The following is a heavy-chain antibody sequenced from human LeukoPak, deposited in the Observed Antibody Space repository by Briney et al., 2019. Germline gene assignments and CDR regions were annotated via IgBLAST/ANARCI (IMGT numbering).Heavy chain of an antibody. J-gene: IGHJ5*02. CDR1: GGSISSSSYY. CDR3: ARLEEGYDFWSGYYIPNWFDP. CDR2: IYYSGST. V-gene: IGHV4-39*01. D-gene: IGHD3-3*01. Sequence: SETLSPTCTVSGGSISSSSYYWGWIRQPPGKGLEWIGSIYYSGSTYYNPSLKSRVTISVDTSKSQFSLKLSSVTAADTAVYYCARLEEGYDFWSGYYIPNWFDPWGQGTLVTVSS.